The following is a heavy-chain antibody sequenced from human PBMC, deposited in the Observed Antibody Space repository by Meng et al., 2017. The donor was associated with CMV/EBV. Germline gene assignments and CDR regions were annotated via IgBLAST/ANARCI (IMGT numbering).Heavy chain of an antibody. Sequence: ASVKVFCKASGYTFTGYYMHWVRQAPGQGLEWMGWINPNSGGTNYAQKFQGRVTMTRDTSISTAYMELSRLRSDDTAVYYCASFGYYGSGSYHSYWGQGTLVTVSS. V-gene: IGHV1-2*02. CDR1: GYTFTGYY. J-gene: IGHJ4*02. D-gene: IGHD3-10*01. CDR3: ASFGYYGSGSYHSY. CDR2: INPNSGGT.